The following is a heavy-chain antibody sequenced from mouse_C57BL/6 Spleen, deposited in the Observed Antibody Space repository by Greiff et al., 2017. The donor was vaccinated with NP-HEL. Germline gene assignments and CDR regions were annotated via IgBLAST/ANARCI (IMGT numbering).Heavy chain of an antibody. CDR3: ARGDFQYYYAMDY. CDR1: GYTFTSYW. CDR2: IHPNSGST. V-gene: IGHV1-64*01. Sequence: VQLQQSGAELVKPGASVKLSCKASGYTFTSYWMHWVKQRPGQGLEWIGMIHPNSGSTNYNEKFKSKATLTVDKSSSTAYLQLSSLTSEDSAVYYCARGDFQYYYAMDYWGQETSVPVSS. J-gene: IGHJ4*01.